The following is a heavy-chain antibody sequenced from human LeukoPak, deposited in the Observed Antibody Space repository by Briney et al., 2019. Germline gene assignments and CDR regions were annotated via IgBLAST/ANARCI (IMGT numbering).Heavy chain of an antibody. V-gene: IGHV1-46*01. CDR1: GYTFTNYF. D-gene: IGHD2-8*01. Sequence: ASVKVSCKASGYTFTNYFMHWVRQAPGQGLEWMGVINPSGGGTTYAQRFQGRVTMTRDTSTSTVHMELSSLRSEDTAVYYCARVGVYCTNGVCFSPSYYFDYWGQGTLVTVSS. CDR3: ARVGVYCTNGVCFSPSYYFDY. J-gene: IGHJ4*02. CDR2: INPSGGGT.